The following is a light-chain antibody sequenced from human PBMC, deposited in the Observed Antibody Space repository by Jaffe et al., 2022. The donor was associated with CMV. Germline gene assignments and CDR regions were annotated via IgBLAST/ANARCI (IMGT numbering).Light chain of an antibody. CDR3: QQYKNWPTT. CDR2: GAS. J-gene: IGKJ1*01. Sequence: EILMTQSPATLSVSPGERATLSCRASQTISSNYLAWYQQKPGQAPRLLIYGASTRATGIPARFSGSGSGTEFTLTISSLQSEDFALYYCQQYKNWPTTFGQGTKVEIK. V-gene: IGKV3-15*01. CDR1: QTISSN.